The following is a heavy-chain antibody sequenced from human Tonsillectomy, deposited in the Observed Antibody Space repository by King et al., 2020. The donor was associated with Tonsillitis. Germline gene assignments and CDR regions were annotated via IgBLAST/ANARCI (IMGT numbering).Heavy chain of an antibody. D-gene: IGHD1-26*01. CDR1: GFTFSSYW. V-gene: IGHV3-74*01. CDR2: INTDGSRT. Sequence: VQLVESGGGLVQPGGSLRLSCAASGFTFSSYWMHWVRQAPGKGLVWVSRINTDGSRTNYADSVKGRFTISRDNAKNTLFLQMNSLRAEDTALYYCAREYSSIAHFGMDVWGQGTTVTVSS. CDR3: AREYSSIAHFGMDV. J-gene: IGHJ6*02.